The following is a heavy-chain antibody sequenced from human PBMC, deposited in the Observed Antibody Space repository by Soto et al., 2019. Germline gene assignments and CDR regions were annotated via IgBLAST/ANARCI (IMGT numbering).Heavy chain of an antibody. Sequence: PGGSLRLSCTASGFSFSDYWMSWVRQAPGKGLEWMANINQHGRKKYYVDLEKGRYTISRDNTKNLVFLQMNSLRAEKKAVYYCSRKGVMRGQGTLVTVS. D-gene: IGHD3-16*01. J-gene: IGHJ4*02. CDR2: INQHGRKK. CDR3: SRKGVM. V-gene: IGHV3-7*01. CDR1: GFSFSDYW.